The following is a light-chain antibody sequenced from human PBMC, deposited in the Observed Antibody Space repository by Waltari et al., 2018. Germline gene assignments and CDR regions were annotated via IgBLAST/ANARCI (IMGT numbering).Light chain of an antibody. CDR3: QQYGGPLIT. J-gene: IGKJ5*01. CDR1: ESVNSNF. CDR2: GAS. Sequence: EIVLTQSAGTLRLSVGERATRPCRASESVNSNFLAWYQHRPGQSPRLLIYGASTRAAGIPDRFRGSGSGTDFTLTITRLEPDDSAVYYCQQYGGPLITFGQGTRLEIK. V-gene: IGKV3-20*01.